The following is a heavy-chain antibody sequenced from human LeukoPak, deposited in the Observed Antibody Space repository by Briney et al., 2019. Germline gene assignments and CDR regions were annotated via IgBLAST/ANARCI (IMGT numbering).Heavy chain of an antibody. D-gene: IGHD2-2*02. J-gene: IGHJ5*02. Sequence: GESLKISCKGSGYSFTSYWIGWVRQMPGKGLEWMGIIYPGDSDTIYSPSFQGQVTISADKSICTAYLQWSSLKASDTAMYYCARYWYCSSTSCYTGGYNWFDPWGQGTLVTVSS. CDR3: ARYWYCSSTSCYTGGYNWFDP. CDR1: GYSFTSYW. CDR2: IYPGDSDT. V-gene: IGHV5-51*01.